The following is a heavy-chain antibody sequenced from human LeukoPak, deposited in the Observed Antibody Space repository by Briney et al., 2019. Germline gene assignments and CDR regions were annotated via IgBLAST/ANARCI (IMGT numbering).Heavy chain of an antibody. V-gene: IGHV1-8*01. CDR2: MNPNSCHT. CDR3: ARGRKRYVGIAAADFDY. J-gene: IGHJ4*02. Sequence: ASVKVSCKASGYTFSSYDINWVRQATGQGLGWMGWMNPNSCHTRYAQKSQGSATMTRNTPIRTAYLELSSPRSEATAVYYCARGRKRYVGIAAADFDYWGQGALVTVSS. CDR1: GYTFSSYD. D-gene: IGHD6-13*01.